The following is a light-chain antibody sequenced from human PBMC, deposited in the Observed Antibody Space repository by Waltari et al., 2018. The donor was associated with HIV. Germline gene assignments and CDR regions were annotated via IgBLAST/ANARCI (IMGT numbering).Light chain of an antibody. Sequence: DIQMTQSPSALSASVGDRVTITCRSSQNIANYVYWYPQKIGEAPKPLVFAATTLQSGVPSRCSASGSATEFTHTIASLEPEDFAVYFCQQTYSTPPCTFGQGTK. CDR2: AAT. V-gene: IGKV1-39*01. J-gene: IGKJ2*02. CDR3: QQTYSTPPCT. CDR1: QNIANY.